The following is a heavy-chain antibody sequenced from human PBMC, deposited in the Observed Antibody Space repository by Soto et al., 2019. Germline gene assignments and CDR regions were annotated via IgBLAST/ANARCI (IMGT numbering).Heavy chain of an antibody. V-gene: IGHV1-46*01. CDR3: ARSQVGRPLDV. CDR2: IKPSGGSR. Sequence: GAAVQVSCKASRCTFSNFYIHWLRQAPGQGREWMGIIKPSGGSRTYPQKFQGRVTMTRDTSTSTAHMELITLRSEDTAVYYCARSQVGRPLDVWGPGTTVTVSS. CDR1: RCTFSNFY. D-gene: IGHD1-26*01. J-gene: IGHJ6*02.